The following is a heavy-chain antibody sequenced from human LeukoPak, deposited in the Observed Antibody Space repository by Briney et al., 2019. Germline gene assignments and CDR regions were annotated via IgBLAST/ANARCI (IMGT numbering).Heavy chain of an antibody. CDR2: INPYIGGT. CDR3: AREGSGWYGGYYYYMDV. V-gene: IGHV1-2*02. Sequence: GASVKVSCKASGYTFTGNYLHWVRQAPGQGFEWLGCINPYIGGTTYAQKFQGRVTMTRDTSISTAYMELSRLRSDDTAVYYCAREGSGWYGGYYYYMDVWGKGTTVTVSS. J-gene: IGHJ6*03. CDR1: GYTFTGNY. D-gene: IGHD6-19*01.